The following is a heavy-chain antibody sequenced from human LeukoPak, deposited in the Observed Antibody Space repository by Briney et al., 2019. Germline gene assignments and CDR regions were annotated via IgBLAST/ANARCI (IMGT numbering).Heavy chain of an antibody. J-gene: IGHJ4*02. CDR2: IYYSGST. D-gene: IGHD2-8*01. CDR1: GGSISSSSYY. V-gene: IGHV4-39*07. Sequence: PSETLSLTCTVSGGSISSSSYYWGWIRQPPGKGLEWIGSIYYSGSTYYNPSLKSRVTISVDTSKNQFSLKLSSVTAADTAVYYCARSSGHEGYCTNGVCYSDYWGQGTLVTVSS. CDR3: ARSSGHEGYCTNGVCYSDY.